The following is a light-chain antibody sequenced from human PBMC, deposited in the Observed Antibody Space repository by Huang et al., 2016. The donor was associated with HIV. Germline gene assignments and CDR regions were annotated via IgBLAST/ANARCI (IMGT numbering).Light chain of an antibody. CDR1: QDIGSH. V-gene: IGKV1-39*01. J-gene: IGKJ2*01. CDR3: QHSYVSLGYT. Sequence: DIQMTQSPSSLSASVGDRVTLTCRTSQDIGSHLNWYQQRPGRAPKLLIYVSSTLQSGVPSRFSGGGSGTDVTLTISNLQPEDFATYSCQHSYVSLGYTFGQGTKLEI. CDR2: VSS.